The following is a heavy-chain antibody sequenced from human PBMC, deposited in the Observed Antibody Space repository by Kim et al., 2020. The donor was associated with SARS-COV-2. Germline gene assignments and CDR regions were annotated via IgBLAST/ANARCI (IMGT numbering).Heavy chain of an antibody. CDR1: GYTFTGYY. D-gene: IGHD1-26*01. J-gene: IGHJ6*03. Sequence: ASVKVSCKASGYTFTGYYMHWVRQAPGQGLEWMGWINPNSGGTNYAQKFQGRVTMTRDTSISTAYMELSRLRSDDTAVYYCARVPLPDGSYYDYYYYMDVWGKGTTVTVSS. CDR3: ARVPLPDGSYYDYYYYMDV. CDR2: INPNSGGT. V-gene: IGHV1-2*02.